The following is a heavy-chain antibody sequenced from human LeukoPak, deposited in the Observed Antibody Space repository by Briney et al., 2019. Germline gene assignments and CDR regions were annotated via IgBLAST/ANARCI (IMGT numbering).Heavy chain of an antibody. CDR1: GYSISSGYY. V-gene: IGHV4-38-2*02. J-gene: IGHJ6*03. Sequence: PSETLSLTCTVSGYSISSGYYWGWIRQPPGKGLEWIGNIYPTGSTYYNPSLKSRVTISVDSSKNQFSLKLSSVTAADTAVYYCARTTEGGYTYDYFYYYYMDVWGKGTTVTISS. CDR2: IYPTGST. CDR3: ARTTEGGYTYDYFYYYYMDV. D-gene: IGHD5-18*01.